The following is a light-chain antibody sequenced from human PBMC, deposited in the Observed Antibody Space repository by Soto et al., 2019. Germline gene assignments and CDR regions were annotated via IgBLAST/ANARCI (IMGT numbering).Light chain of an antibody. CDR1: QNVDKF. CDR2: DSS. CDR3: QQRKNWHPIT. J-gene: IGKJ5*01. Sequence: EIELTQSPATLSLSPGETATLSCRASQNVDKFLAWYQQRPGQPPRLLIFDSSNRATGVPVRFSGSGSGTVLTLTIGSLEPEDSAVYYCQQRKNWHPITFGQGTRLEIK. V-gene: IGKV3-11*01.